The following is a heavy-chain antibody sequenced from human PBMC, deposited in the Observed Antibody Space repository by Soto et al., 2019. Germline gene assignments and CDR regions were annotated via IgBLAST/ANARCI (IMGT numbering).Heavy chain of an antibody. J-gene: IGHJ4*02. CDR3: ARVFDGYYFDY. CDR2: ISSDGRNK. Sequence: QVVVVESGGGVVQPGRSVTLSCAASGFMFETFYMHWVRQAPGKGLQWVAVISSDGRNKYYAESVKGRFSISRDNSKNTLYLQLNSLIPQDTAVYYCARVFDGYYFDYWGQGALVTVSS. V-gene: IGHV3-30*04. CDR1: GFMFETFY. D-gene: IGHD6-13*01.